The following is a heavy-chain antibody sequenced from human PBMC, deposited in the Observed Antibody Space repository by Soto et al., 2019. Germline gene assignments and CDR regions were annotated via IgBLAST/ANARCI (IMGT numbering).Heavy chain of an antibody. CDR2: ISGSSLST. J-gene: IGHJ6*03. CDR3: ASLLLVSYDDYYYMDV. V-gene: IGHV3-11*01. D-gene: IGHD3-16*01. Sequence: QVQLVESGGDLVRPGGSLRLSCAASGFTFSDHSMGWIRQSPGKGLEFMSSISGSSLSTFYGDSVKGRFTISRDNAKNSLHLQMNSLSAEDTAVYYCASLLLVSYDDYYYMDVWGKGTTVAVSS. CDR1: GFTFSDHS.